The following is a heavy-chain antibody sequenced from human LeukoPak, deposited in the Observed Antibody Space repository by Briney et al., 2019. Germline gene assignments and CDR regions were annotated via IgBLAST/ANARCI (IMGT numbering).Heavy chain of an antibody. J-gene: IGHJ4*02. CDR3: ARAPTAYCLSTSCQPYFDY. CDR2: IYHTGNT. CDR1: GVSISSGHL. V-gene: IGHV4-4*02. D-gene: IGHD2-2*01. Sequence: PSGTLSLTCAVSGVSISSGHLWSLVRQSPGKGPEWIGEIYHTGNTKYNPSLKRQITILVDKSKNQFSLELTPVTAADTAVYYCARAPTAYCLSTSCQPYFDYRGQGTLVTVSS.